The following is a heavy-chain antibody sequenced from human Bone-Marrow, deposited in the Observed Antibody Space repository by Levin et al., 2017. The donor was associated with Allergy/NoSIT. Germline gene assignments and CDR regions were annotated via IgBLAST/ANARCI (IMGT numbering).Heavy chain of an antibody. CDR2: INPRGGST. Sequence: GESLKISCKTSGYTFTSYYMHYVRQAPGQGLEWMGVINPRGGSTNYAQKFQGRLTMTRDTSTSTVYIELSSLRSDDTAVYFCARGRRNYYFDYWGQGTLVTVSS. CDR3: ARGRRNYYFDY. CDR1: GYTFTSYY. D-gene: IGHD1-7*01. J-gene: IGHJ4*02. V-gene: IGHV1-46*01.